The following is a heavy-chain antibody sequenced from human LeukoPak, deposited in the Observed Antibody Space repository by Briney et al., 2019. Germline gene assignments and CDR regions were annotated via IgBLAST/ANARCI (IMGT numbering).Heavy chain of an antibody. V-gene: IGHV3-30*04. J-gene: IGHJ4*02. CDR3: AKFEFGF. CDR2: ISYDGSNK. CDR1: GFTFSSYA. D-gene: IGHD3-16*01. Sequence: SGGSLRLSCAASGFTFSSYAMHWVRQAPGKGLEWVAVISYDGSNKYYADSVKGRFTISRDNSKNTLYLQMNSLRDEDTAVYYCAKFEFGFWGQGTLVTVSS.